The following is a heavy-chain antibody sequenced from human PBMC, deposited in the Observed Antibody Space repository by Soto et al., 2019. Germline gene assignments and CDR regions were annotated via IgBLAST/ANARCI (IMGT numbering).Heavy chain of an antibody. D-gene: IGHD3-10*01. CDR3: ARRHGVDIDAYY. V-gene: IGHV4-39*02. CDR1: CGSISSTTYY. CDR2: FFIGXNT. J-gene: IGHJ4*02. Sequence: AXXTLSLTCTVSCGSISSTTYYWGWMRQPXGKGLESIAXFFIGXNTYYNQSLKXXATISVDTXKNHLSLRLNSVNAADKDVYFCARRHGVDIDAYYWGQGILVTVS.